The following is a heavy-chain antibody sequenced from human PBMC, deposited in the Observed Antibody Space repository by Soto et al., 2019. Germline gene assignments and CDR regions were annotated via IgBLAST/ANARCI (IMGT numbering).Heavy chain of an antibody. V-gene: IGHV4-31*11. CDR2: IYYSGST. CDR3: ARGRKKWFGELFTYWYFDL. Sequence: SETLSLTCAVSGGSISSGGYYWSWIRQHPGKGLEWIGYIYYSGSTYYNPSLKSRVTISVDTSKNQFSLKLSSVTAADTAVYYCARGRKKWFGELFTYWYFDLWGRGTLVTVSS. CDR1: GGSISSGGYY. D-gene: IGHD3-10*01. J-gene: IGHJ2*01.